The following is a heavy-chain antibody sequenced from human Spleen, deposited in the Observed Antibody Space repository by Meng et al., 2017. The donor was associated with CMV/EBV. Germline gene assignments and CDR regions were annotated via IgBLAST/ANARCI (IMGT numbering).Heavy chain of an antibody. CDR1: GFTFSSYW. V-gene: IGHV3-66*02. CDR2: IYNGDRT. J-gene: IGHJ4*02. Sequence: GGSLRLSCAASGFTFSSYWMHWVRQAPGKGLEWVSVIYNGDRTNYADSVKGRFTISRDNSKNTLYLQMNSLTTEDTATYYCARGELGKGSFWGQGTLVTVSS. D-gene: IGHD7-27*01. CDR3: ARGELGKGSF.